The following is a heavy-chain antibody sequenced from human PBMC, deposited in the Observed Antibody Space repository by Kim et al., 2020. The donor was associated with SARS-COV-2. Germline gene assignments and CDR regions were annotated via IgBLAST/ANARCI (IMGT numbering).Heavy chain of an antibody. Sequence: PSLKGRVAMSVDTSKDQFSLKLTSVTAADTAVYYCAREPSPGGSYDGVFDYWGQGTLVTVSA. D-gene: IGHD5-12*01. CDR3: AREPSPGGSYDGVFDY. V-gene: IGHV4-4*07. J-gene: IGHJ4*02.